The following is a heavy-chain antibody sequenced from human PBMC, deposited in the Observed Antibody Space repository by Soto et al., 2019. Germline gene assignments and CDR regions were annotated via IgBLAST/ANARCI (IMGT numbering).Heavy chain of an antibody. D-gene: IGHD5-18*01. J-gene: IGHJ4*01. CDR3: ASRRGNTVGPYDY. V-gene: IGHV4-4*02. CDR2: IYHSGST. Sequence: SETLSLTCTVSGASISSGNWWSWVRQSPGKGLEWLGEIYHSGSTNHNPSLKSRVTISVDKSRNQFSLKLSSMTAADTAVYFCASRRGNTVGPYDYWGQGTLVTVTS. CDR1: GASISSGNW.